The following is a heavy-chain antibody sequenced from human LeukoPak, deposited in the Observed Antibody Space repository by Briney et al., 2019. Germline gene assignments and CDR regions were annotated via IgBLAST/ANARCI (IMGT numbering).Heavy chain of an antibody. Sequence: GGSLRLSCEASGITFSSYWMHWVHQAPGKGLVWVSRINTDGSSTRYADPVKGRFTISRDNAKNTLYLQMNSLRVEDTAVYYCARAGTVGWAIDYWGQGTLVTVSS. D-gene: IGHD3-10*01. CDR3: ARAGTVGWAIDY. CDR1: GITFSSYW. CDR2: INTDGSST. V-gene: IGHV3-74*01. J-gene: IGHJ4*02.